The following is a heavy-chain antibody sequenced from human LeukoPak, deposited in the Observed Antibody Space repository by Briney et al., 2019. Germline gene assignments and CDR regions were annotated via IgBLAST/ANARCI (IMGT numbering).Heavy chain of an antibody. J-gene: IGHJ4*02. CDR3: ARRVSGSLYYFDY. D-gene: IGHD3-10*01. CDR2: IHYSGST. V-gene: IGHV4-61*01. Sequence: SETLSLTCTVSGGSVSSGSYYWSWIRQPPGKGLEWIGYIHYSGSTNYNPSLKSRVTISVDTSKNQFSLKVSSVTAADTAVYYCARRVSGSLYYFDYWGQGTLVTVSS. CDR1: GGSVSSGSYY.